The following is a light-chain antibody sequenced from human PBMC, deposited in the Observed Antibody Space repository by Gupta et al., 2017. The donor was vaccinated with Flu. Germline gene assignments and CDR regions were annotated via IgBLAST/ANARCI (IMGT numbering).Light chain of an antibody. J-gene: IGKJ3*01. CDR3: QRYGSSPPFT. CDR2: GAS. V-gene: IGKV3-20*01. Sequence: TLSLSPGERATLSCRASQSVSGRYLAWYQQKPGQAPRLLIYGASNRVTGIPDRFSGSGSGTDFTLTISTLDPEDFAVYFCQRYGSSPPFTFGPGTKVDIK. CDR1: QSVSGRY.